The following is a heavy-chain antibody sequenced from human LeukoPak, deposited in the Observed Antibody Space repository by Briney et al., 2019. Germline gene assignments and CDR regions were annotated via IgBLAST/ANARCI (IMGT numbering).Heavy chain of an antibody. CDR1: GGSISSYS. D-gene: IGHD3-22*01. CDR2: IFSSGST. J-gene: IGHJ6*03. V-gene: IGHV4-4*07. CDR3: ARAYGYYYDSSGPYYYYMDV. Sequence: SETLSLTCTVSGGSISSYSWSWIRQPGGKGLEWIGRIFSSGSTNYHPSLKSRVTISVDTSKNQFSLKLSSVTAADTAVYYCARAYGYYYDSSGPYYYYMDVWGKGTTVTVSS.